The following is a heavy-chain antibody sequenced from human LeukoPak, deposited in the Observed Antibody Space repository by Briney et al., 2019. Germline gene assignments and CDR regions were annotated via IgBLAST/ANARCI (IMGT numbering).Heavy chain of an antibody. CDR2: IKEDGSGK. V-gene: IGHV3-7*01. CDR3: ARDVTSDSYDILTGYGPYFDY. D-gene: IGHD3-9*01. J-gene: IGHJ4*02. CDR1: GFTFSNYW. Sequence: GGSLRLSCAASGFTFSNYWMSWVRQAPGKGLEWVANIKEDGSGKYHVDSVKGRFTVSRDNAKNSLYLQMNSLRAEDTAVYYCARDVTSDSYDILTGYGPYFDYWGQGTLVTVSS.